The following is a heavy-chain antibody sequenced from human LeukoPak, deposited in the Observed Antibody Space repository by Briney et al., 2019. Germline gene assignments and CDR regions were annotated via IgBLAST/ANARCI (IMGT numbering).Heavy chain of an antibody. CDR3: ARRAGAYSHPYDY. J-gene: IGHJ4*02. CDR1: GFTVSSNS. Sequence: GGSLRLSCTVSGFTVSSNSMSWVRQAPGKGLEWVSFIFSSTHYSDSVKGRFTISRDNSKNTLYLQMNSLRAEDTAVYYCARRAGAYSHPYDYWGQGTLVTVSS. V-gene: IGHV3-53*01. CDR2: IFSST. D-gene: IGHD4/OR15-4a*01.